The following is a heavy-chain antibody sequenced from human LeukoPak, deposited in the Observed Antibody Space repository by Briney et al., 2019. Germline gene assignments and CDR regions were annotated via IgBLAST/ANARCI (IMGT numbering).Heavy chain of an antibody. Sequence: GGSLRLSCTASGFTFSDYYMNWIRQAPGKGLEWVSAISASGAGTFYADSVRGRFTISRDNSKNTLYLQMSSLRAEDTAIFYCAKFSSGWFEDSWGQGTLVTVAS. V-gene: IGHV3-23*01. J-gene: IGHJ4*02. CDR3: AKFSSGWFEDS. D-gene: IGHD6-19*01. CDR1: GFTFSDYY. CDR2: ISASGAGT.